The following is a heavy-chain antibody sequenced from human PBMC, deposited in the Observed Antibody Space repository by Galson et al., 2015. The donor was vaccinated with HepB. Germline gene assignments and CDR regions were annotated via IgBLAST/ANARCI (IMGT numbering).Heavy chain of an antibody. CDR3: ARDGGRYSSRWPSWFDP. J-gene: IGHJ5*02. D-gene: IGHD6-13*01. CDR2: MSSSRSTI. Sequence: SLRLSCAASGFTFSSYNINWVRQAPGKGLEWVSYMSSSRSTIYYADSVKGRFTISRDNAKNSLYLQMNSLRAEDTAVYYCARDGGRYSSRWPSWFDPWGQGTLVTVSS. V-gene: IGHV3-48*04. CDR1: GFTFSSYN.